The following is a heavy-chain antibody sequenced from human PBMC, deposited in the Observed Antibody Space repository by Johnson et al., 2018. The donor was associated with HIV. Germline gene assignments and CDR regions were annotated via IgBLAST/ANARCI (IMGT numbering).Heavy chain of an antibody. CDR2: IYSGGDT. V-gene: IGHV3-66*01. CDR1: GFTVSSNY. D-gene: IGHD3-10*01. CDR3: ARAPGFSRAFDI. Sequence: VHLVESGGGLVQPGGSLRLSCAVSGFTVSSNYITWVHQAPGKGLEWISVIYSGGDTYYADSVKGRFTISRDDSKNTLYLQMNRLTAEDTAVYYCARAPGFSRAFDIWGQGTMVTVSS. J-gene: IGHJ3*02.